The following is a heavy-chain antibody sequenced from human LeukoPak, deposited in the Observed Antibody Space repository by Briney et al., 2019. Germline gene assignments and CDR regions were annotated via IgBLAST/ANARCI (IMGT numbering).Heavy chain of an antibody. CDR3: IRIRTGEHQYGMDV. V-gene: IGHV3-9*01. Sequence: PGGSLRLSCAASGFTFDDYAMHWVGQAPGKGLERVSGISWNSGSIGYADSVKGRFTISRENAKTSLYLQMNSLRDGDTAVYYCIRIRTGEHQYGMDVWGQGTTVTVSS. CDR2: ISWNSGSI. J-gene: IGHJ6*02. CDR1: GFTFDDYA. D-gene: IGHD7-27*01.